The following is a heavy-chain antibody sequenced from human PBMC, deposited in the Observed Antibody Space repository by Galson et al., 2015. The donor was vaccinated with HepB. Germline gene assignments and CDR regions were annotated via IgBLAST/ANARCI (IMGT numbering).Heavy chain of an antibody. CDR1: GFSFTRYA. D-gene: IGHD2-15*01. Sequence: SLRLPCAASGFSFTRYAMTWVRQAPGKGLEWASSITSSGGNSYYTDSVKGRFTVSRDNSKNALLLQLNSLRAEDTAMYFCAKDGIMVANNPYHFHYWGQGTLVTVSS. CDR3: AKDGIMVANNPYHFHY. CDR2: ITSSGGNS. J-gene: IGHJ4*02. V-gene: IGHV3-23*01.